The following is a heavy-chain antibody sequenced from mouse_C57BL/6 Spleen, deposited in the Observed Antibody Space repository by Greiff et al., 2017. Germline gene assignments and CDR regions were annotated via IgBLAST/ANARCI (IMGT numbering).Heavy chain of an antibody. D-gene: IGHD2-14*01. CDR1: GFTFSDYG. V-gene: IGHV5-17*01. Sequence: EVKLVESGGGLVKPGGSLKLSCAASGFTFSDYGMHWVRQAPEKGLEWVAYISSGSSTIYYADTVKGRFTISRDNAKNTLFLQMTSLRSEDTAMYYCARRVPLWYFEVWGTGTTVTVSS. J-gene: IGHJ1*03. CDR3: ARRVPLWYFEV. CDR2: ISSGSSTI.